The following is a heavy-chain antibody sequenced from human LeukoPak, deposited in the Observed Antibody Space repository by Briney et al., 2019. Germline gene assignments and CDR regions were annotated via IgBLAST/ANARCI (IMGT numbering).Heavy chain of an antibody. J-gene: IGHJ4*02. CDR3: AVILGYCSGGSCLATDYFDY. CDR1: GFTFSSSA. Sequence: TSVRLSCRASGFTFSSSAVQWVRQARGQRLEWMGWILVGSGNTNYAEKFQERVTITRDMSTSTAYMELSRLRSEDAAVYYCAVILGYCSGGSCLATDYFDYWGQGTLVTVSS. V-gene: IGHV1-58*01. CDR2: ILVGSGNT. D-gene: IGHD2-15*01.